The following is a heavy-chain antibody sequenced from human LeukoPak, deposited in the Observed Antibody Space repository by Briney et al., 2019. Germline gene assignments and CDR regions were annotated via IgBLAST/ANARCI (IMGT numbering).Heavy chain of an antibody. CDR3: ARELSPGHDFWSGYSYYYYGMDV. CDR1: GFTFSSYG. V-gene: IGHV3-33*01. CDR2: IWYDGSNK. J-gene: IGHJ6*02. D-gene: IGHD3-3*01. Sequence: GGSLRLSCAASGFTFSSYGMHWVRQAPGKGLEWVGVIWYDGSNKYYADSVKGRFTISRDNSKNTLYLQMNSLRAEDTAVYYCARELSPGHDFWSGYSYYYYGMDVWGQGTTVTVSS.